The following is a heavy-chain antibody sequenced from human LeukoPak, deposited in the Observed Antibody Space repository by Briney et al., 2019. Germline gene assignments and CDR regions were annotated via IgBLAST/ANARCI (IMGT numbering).Heavy chain of an antibody. Sequence: GSLRLSCAASGFTFSSYAMHWVRQAAGKGLEWVAVISYDGSNKYYADSVKGRFTISRDNSKNTLYLLMNSLRAEDTAVYYCARALNQSGFDYYFDYWGQGTLVTVSS. D-gene: IGHD5-12*01. CDR2: ISYDGSNK. CDR3: ARALNQSGFDYYFDY. V-gene: IGHV3-30*04. CDR1: GFTFSSYA. J-gene: IGHJ4*02.